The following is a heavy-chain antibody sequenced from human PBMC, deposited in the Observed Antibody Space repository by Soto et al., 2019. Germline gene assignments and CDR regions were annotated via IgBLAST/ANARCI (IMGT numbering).Heavy chain of an antibody. CDR3: ARVGHAGASFDY. CDR2: IIPIFGTA. J-gene: IGHJ4*02. CDR1: GGTFSSYA. D-gene: IGHD3-10*01. V-gene: IGHV1-69*13. Sequence: SVKVSCKASGGTFSSYAISWVRQAPGQGLEWMGGIIPIFGTANYAQKFQGRVTITADESTSTAYMELSSLRSEDTAVYYCARVGHAGASFDYWGKGTLVTVSS.